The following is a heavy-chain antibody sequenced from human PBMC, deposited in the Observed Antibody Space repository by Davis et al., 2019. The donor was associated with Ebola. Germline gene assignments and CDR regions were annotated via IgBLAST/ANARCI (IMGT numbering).Heavy chain of an antibody. CDR2: IYYSGST. V-gene: IGHV4-59*02. J-gene: IGHJ3*02. D-gene: IGHD1-26*01. CDR1: GFTVSSNY. Sequence: MPGGSLRLSCAASGFTVSSNYMSWVRQAPGKGLEWIGSIYYSGSTYYNPSLKSRVTISVDTSKNQFSLKLSSVTAADTAVYYCARGEWELLFDAFDIWGQGTMVTVSS. CDR3: ARGEWELLFDAFDI.